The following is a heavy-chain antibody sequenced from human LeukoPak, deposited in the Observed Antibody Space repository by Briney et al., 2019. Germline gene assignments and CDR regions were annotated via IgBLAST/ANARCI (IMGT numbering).Heavy chain of an antibody. Sequence: PSETLSLTCTVSGGSISSGDYYWSWIRQPPGKGLEWIGYIYYSGSTYYNPSLKSRVTISVDTSKNQFSLKLSSVPAADTAVYYCARVQRDRYFDYWGQGTLVTVSS. CDR2: IYYSGST. CDR3: ARVQRDRYFDY. CDR1: GGSISSGDYY. J-gene: IGHJ4*02. V-gene: IGHV4-30-4*01.